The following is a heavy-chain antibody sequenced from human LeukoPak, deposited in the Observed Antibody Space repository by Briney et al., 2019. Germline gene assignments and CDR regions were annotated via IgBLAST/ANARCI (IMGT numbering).Heavy chain of an antibody. V-gene: IGHV4-59*01. CDR2: IYYSGST. D-gene: IGHD2-15*01. CDR1: GGSISNYY. CDR3: ARVNTQGVPSP. Sequence: SETLSLTCTVSGGSISNYYWSWIRQPPGKGLEWIGYIYYSGSTNYNPSLKSRVTISVDTSKNQFTLKLSSVTAADTAVYYCARVNTQGVPSPWGQGILATVSS. J-gene: IGHJ5*02.